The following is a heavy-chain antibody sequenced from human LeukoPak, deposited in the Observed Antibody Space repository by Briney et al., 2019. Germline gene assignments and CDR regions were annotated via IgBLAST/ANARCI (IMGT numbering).Heavy chain of an antibody. CDR2: ISSSSSYI. V-gene: IGHV3-21*04. D-gene: IGHD2-2*01. CDR1: GFTFSSYS. CDR3: AKAQRPHCSSTSCHPGGFDY. J-gene: IGHJ4*02. Sequence: PGGSLRLSCAASGFTFSSYSMNWVRQAPGKGLEWVSSISSSSSYIYYADSVKGRFTISRDNAKNSLYLQMNSLRAEDTALYYCAKAQRPHCSSTSCHPGGFDYWGQGTLVTVSS.